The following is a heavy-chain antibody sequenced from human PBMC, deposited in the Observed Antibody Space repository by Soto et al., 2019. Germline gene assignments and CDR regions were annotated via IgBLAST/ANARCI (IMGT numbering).Heavy chain of an antibody. CDR3: AKADLLGYCTGGSCYSLDY. J-gene: IGHJ4*02. Sequence: EVQVLESGGGLVQPGGSLRLSCAASGFTFSTYAMSWVRQAPGKGLEWVSGISGGGGSTYYADSVKGRFTISRDNSKNTLYLQMNSQRAEDTAVYYCAKADLLGYCTGGSCYSLDYWGQGTLVTVSS. CDR1: GFTFSTYA. D-gene: IGHD2-15*01. V-gene: IGHV3-23*01. CDR2: ISGGGGST.